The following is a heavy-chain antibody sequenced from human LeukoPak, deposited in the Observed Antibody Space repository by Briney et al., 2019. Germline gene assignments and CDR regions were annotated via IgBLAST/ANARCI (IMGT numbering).Heavy chain of an antibody. D-gene: IGHD3-3*01. J-gene: IGHJ3*02. CDR3: ARTDLTIFGVVNDAFDI. CDR1: GASISSYY. CDR2: IYYSGST. V-gene: IGHV4-59*01. Sequence: SETLSLTCTVSGASISSYYWSWIRQPPGKGLEWIGYIYYSGSTNYNPSLKSRVTISVDTSKNQFSLKLSSVTAADTAVYYCARTDLTIFGVVNDAFDIWGQGTMVTVSS.